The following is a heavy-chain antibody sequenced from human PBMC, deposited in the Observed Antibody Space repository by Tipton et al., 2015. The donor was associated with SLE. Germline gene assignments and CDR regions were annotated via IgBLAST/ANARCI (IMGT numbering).Heavy chain of an antibody. J-gene: IGHJ4*02. CDR3: ARERWDTLD. Sequence: SLRLSCAASGFTFSSYGMHWVRQAPGKGLEWVAVISYDGSNEYYADSVKGRFTISRDNSKDTLYLQMNSLRAEDTAVYYCARERWDTLDWGQGTLVTVSS. D-gene: IGHD1-26*01. CDR1: GFTFSSYG. CDR2: ISYDGSNE. V-gene: IGHV3-30*19.